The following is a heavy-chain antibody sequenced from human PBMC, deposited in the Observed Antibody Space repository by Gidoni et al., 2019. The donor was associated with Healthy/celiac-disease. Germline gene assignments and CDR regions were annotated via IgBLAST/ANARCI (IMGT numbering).Heavy chain of an antibody. CDR2: ISWNSGSI. V-gene: IGHV3-9*01. Sequence: EVQLVESGGGLVQPGRSLRLSCAASGFTFDDYAMHWVRQAPGKGLEGVAGISWNSGSIGYADSVKGRFTISRDNAKNSLYLQMNSLRAEDTALYYCAKDIFPTGSSGWYWYFDLWGRGTLVTVSS. CDR1: GFTFDDYA. J-gene: IGHJ2*01. CDR3: AKDIFPTGSSGWYWYFDL. D-gene: IGHD6-19*01.